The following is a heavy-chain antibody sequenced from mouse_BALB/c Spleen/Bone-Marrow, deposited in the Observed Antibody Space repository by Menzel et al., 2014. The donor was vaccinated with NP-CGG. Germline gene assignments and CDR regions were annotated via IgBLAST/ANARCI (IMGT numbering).Heavy chain of an antibody. D-gene: IGHD3-3*01. CDR1: GYAFTNYL. CDR3: ARRDDAMDY. CDR2: INPGSGGT. Sequence: VKLMESGAELVRPGTSVKVSCKASGYAFTNYLIEWVKQRPGQGLEWIGVINPGSGGTNYNEKLKGKATLTADKSSSTAYMQLSSLTSDDSAVYFCARRDDAMDYWGQGTSVTVSS. V-gene: IGHV1-54*03. J-gene: IGHJ4*01.